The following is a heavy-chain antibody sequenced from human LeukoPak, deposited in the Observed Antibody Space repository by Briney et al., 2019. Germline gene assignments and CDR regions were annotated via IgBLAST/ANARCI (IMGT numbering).Heavy chain of an antibody. J-gene: IGHJ4*02. CDR2: ISSSSSYI. Sequence: GGSLRLSCAASAFTFSSYSMNWVRQAPGKGLEWVSSISSSSSYIYYADSVKGRFTISRDNAKNSLYLQMNSLRAEDTAVYYCAREFSRYYYFDYWGQGTLVTVSS. D-gene: IGHD6-13*01. CDR3: AREFSRYYYFDY. CDR1: AFTFSSYS. V-gene: IGHV3-21*01.